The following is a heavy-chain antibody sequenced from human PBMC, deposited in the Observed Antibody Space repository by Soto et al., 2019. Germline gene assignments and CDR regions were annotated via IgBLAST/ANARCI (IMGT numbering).Heavy chain of an antibody. CDR2: VSGSVTST. CDR3: AKAPTSGGCFTPFAP. Sequence: GGSLRLSCAASGFSFVNYAMNWVRQSPGKGLEWVSGVSGSVTSTDYADSVKGRFTISINISGDPFFLQLNSLPAADTAVYSSAKAPTSGGCFTPFAPWGQGPLVTVSS. J-gene: IGHJ5*02. V-gene: IGHV3-23*01. D-gene: IGHD5-12*01. CDR1: GFSFVNYA.